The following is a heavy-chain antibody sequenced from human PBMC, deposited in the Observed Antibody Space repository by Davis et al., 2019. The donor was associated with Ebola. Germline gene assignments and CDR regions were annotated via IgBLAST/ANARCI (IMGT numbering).Heavy chain of an antibody. CDR3: AREWILGAFDP. D-gene: IGHD3-22*01. CDR2: MNPNSGNT. V-gene: IGHV1-8*01. Sequence: ASVKVSCKASGYPFTYYDINWVRQATGQGLEWMGWMNPNSGNTGYAQKFQGRVTITADESTSTAYMELSSLRSDDTAVYFCAREWILGAFDPWGQGTLVTVSS. J-gene: IGHJ5*02. CDR1: GYPFTYYD.